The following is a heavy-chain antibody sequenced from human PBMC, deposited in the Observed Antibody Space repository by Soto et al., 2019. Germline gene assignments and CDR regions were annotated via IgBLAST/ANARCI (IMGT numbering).Heavy chain of an antibody. CDR1: GFTFSNYG. CDR2: ISHDETDK. D-gene: IGHD2-15*01. Sequence: QVQLVESGGGVVQPGGSLRLSCTGSGFTFSNYGMHWVRQAPGKGLEWLAVISHDETDKYYADSVKGRFTISRDNSQKLLFLQMSSLRPEDTAVYYCVKAGDGWWRSHDYWGQGIMVSVSS. V-gene: IGHV3-30*18. J-gene: IGHJ4*02. CDR3: VKAGDGWWRSHDY.